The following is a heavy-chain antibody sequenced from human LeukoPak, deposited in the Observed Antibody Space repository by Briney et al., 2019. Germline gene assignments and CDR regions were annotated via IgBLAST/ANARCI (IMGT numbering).Heavy chain of an antibody. J-gene: IGHJ4*02. CDR3: ARGAEYYDFWSGYYEY. D-gene: IGHD3-3*01. Sequence: HWGVLRLSCAASGFTFSTHGMHWVRQAPGKGLEWVAFIRYDGSNKYYADSVKGRFTISGDNSKNTLYLQMNSLRAEDTAVYYCARGAEYYDFWSGYYEYWGQGTLVTVSS. CDR1: GFTFSTHG. CDR2: IRYDGSNK. V-gene: IGHV3-30*02.